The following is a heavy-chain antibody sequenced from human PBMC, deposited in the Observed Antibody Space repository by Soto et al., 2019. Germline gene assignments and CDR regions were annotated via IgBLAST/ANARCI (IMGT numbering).Heavy chain of an antibody. CDR1: GFTFSSYW. J-gene: IGHJ4*02. CDR2: IKQDGSEK. V-gene: IGHV3-7*03. CDR3: ARAPPEGTGRELHY. Sequence: EVQLVESGGGLVQPGGSLRLSCAASGFTFSSYWMSWVRQAPGKGLEWVANIKQDGSEKYYVDSVKGRFTISRDNAKNTLYLQMNSLRAEDTAVYYCARAPPEGTGRELHYWGQGTLVTVSS. D-gene: IGHD1-26*01.